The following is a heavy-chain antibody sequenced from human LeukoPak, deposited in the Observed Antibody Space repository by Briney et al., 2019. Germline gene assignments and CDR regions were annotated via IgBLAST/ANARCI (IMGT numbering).Heavy chain of an antibody. D-gene: IGHD3-10*01. CDR2: IYHSGST. CDR3: ARSILLWFGEFSIPRGDSWFDP. V-gene: IGHV4-30-2*01. J-gene: IGHJ5*02. Sequence: SETLSLTCAVSGGSISSGGYSWSWIRQPPGKGLEWIGYIYHSGSTYYNPSLKRRVTISVDRSENQFSLKLSPVTAADTAVYYCARSILLWFGEFSIPRGDSWFDPWGQGTLVTVSS. CDR1: GGSISSGGYS.